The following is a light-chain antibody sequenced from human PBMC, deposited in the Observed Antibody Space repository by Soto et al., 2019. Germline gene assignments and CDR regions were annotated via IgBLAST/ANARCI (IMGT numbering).Light chain of an antibody. CDR1: SSDVGEYDY. Sequence: QSVLTQPRSVSGSPGQSVTISCTGTSSDVGEYDYVSWYQHHPGKASKLMIYDVSQRPSGVPDRFSGSKSGSTASLTISGLQAEDEADYYCCSYAGSRVFGGGTKLTVL. CDR2: DVS. CDR3: CSYAGSRV. V-gene: IGLV2-11*01. J-gene: IGLJ3*02.